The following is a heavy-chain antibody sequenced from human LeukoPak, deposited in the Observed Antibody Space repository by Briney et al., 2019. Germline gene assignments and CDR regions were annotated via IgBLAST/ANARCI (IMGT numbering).Heavy chain of an antibody. V-gene: IGHV3-7*01. Sequence: GGSLRLSCAASGFTFSSYWMSWVRQAPGKGLEWVANINQDGSEKYYVDSVKGRFTISRDNAKNSLYLQMNSLRAEDTAVYYCARAGRITFGGVTYFGDWGQGTLVTVSS. J-gene: IGHJ4*02. CDR1: GFTFSSYW. D-gene: IGHD3-16*01. CDR2: INQDGSEK. CDR3: ARAGRITFGGVTYFGD.